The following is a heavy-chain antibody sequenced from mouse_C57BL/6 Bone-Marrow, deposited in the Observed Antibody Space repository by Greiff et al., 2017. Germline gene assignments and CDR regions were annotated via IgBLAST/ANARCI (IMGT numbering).Heavy chain of an antibody. J-gene: IGHJ2*01. CDR1: GYTFTNYW. CDR2: IYPGGGYT. D-gene: IGHD2-5*01. V-gene: IGHV1-63*01. Sequence: VQLQQSGAELVRSGTSVKMSCKASGYTFTNYWIGWAKQRPGHGLEWIGDIYPGGGYTNYNEKFKGKATLTADKSSSTAYMQFSSLTSEDSAIYYCARWAYYSNYFDYWGQGTTLTVSS. CDR3: ARWAYYSNYFDY.